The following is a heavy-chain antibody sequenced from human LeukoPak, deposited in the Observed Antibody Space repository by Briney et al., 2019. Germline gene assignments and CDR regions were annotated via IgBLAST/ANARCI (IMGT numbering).Heavy chain of an antibody. Sequence: ASVKVPCKASGYTFTGYYMHWVRQAPGQGLEWMGWINPNSGGTNYAQKFQGWVTMTRDTSISTAYMELSRLRSDDTAVYYCARDAADYYGSGSYDYWGQGTLVTASS. CDR3: ARDAADYYGSGSYDY. J-gene: IGHJ4*02. CDR2: INPNSGGT. V-gene: IGHV1-2*04. CDR1: GYTFTGYY. D-gene: IGHD3-10*01.